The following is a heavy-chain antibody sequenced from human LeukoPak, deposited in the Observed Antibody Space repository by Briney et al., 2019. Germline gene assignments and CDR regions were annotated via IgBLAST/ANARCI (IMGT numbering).Heavy chain of an antibody. Sequence: GGSLRLSCAASGFTFSSYGMHWVRQAPGKGLEWVAVISYDGSNKYYADSVKGRFTISRDNSKNTLYLQMNSLRAGDTAVYYCARGHSSSWYFDYWGQGTLVTVSS. J-gene: IGHJ4*02. CDR2: ISYDGSNK. V-gene: IGHV3-30*03. CDR3: ARGHSSSWYFDY. D-gene: IGHD6-13*01. CDR1: GFTFSSYG.